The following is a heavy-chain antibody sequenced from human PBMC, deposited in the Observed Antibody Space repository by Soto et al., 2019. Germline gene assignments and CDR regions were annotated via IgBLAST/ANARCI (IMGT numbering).Heavy chain of an antibody. D-gene: IGHD6-13*01. V-gene: IGHV3-21*01. CDR1: GFTFSSYS. Sequence: EVQLVESGGGLVKPGGSLRLSCAASGFTFSSYSMNWVRQAPGKGLEWVSSISSSSSYIYYADSVKGRFTISRDNAKNSLYLQMNSLRAEDTAVYYSARDGSSWNFFDYWGQGTLVTVSS. J-gene: IGHJ4*02. CDR3: ARDGSSWNFFDY. CDR2: ISSSSSYI.